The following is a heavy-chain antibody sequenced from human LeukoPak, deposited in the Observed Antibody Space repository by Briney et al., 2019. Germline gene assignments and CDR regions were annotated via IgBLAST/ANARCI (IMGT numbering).Heavy chain of an antibody. CDR3: ARTVDSSSNSPLYYYYYYYMDV. D-gene: IGHD6-6*01. Sequence: ASVKVSCKASGYTFTSYGISWVRQAPGQGLEWMGWISAYNGNTNYAQKLQGRVTMTTDTSTSTAYMELRSLRSDDTAVYYCARTVDSSSNSPLYYYYYYYMDVWGKGTTVTVSS. J-gene: IGHJ6*03. V-gene: IGHV1-18*01. CDR2: ISAYNGNT. CDR1: GYTFTSYG.